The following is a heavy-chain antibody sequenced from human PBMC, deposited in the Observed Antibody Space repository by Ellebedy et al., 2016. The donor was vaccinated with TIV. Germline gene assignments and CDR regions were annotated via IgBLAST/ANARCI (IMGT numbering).Heavy chain of an antibody. CDR2: IDPRDFFT. J-gene: IGHJ5*02. CDR1: GYNFTDYW. Sequence: GESLKISCKASGYNFTDYWITWVRQMPGKGLEWMGRIDPRDFFTNDSPSFQGHVTMSIDKSINTAYLHISNLKASDTGMYYCARPLSSSTEYYFNPWGQGTLITVSS. CDR3: ARPLSSSTEYYFNP. D-gene: IGHD2/OR15-2a*01. V-gene: IGHV5-10-1*01.